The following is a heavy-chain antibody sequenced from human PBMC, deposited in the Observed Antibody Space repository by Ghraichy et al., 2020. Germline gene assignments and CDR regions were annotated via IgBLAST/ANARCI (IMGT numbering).Heavy chain of an antibody. D-gene: IGHD5/OR15-5a*01. Sequence: GGSLRLSCAASGFTFSSYAMNWVRQAPGKGLEWVSGISGGGGSTYYADSVKGRFTISRDNSKNTLYLQMNSLRAEDTAVYYCAKALRKEYYDYWGQGTLVTVSA. CDR2: ISGGGGST. CDR3: AKALRKEYYDY. CDR1: GFTFSSYA. V-gene: IGHV3-23*01. J-gene: IGHJ4*02.